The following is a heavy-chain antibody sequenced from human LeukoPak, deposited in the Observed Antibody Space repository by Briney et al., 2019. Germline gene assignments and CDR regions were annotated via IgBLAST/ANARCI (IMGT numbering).Heavy chain of an antibody. CDR2: IYSGGST. CDR3: AREGGRGDFWSGYSLDAFDI. CDR1: GFTFDDYG. Sequence: PGGSLRLSCAASGFTFDDYGMSWVRQAPGKGLEWVSVIYSGGSTYYADSVKGRFTISRDNSKNTLYLQMNSLRAEDTAVYYCAREGGRGDFWSGYSLDAFDIWGQGTMVTVSS. V-gene: IGHV3-53*01. D-gene: IGHD3-3*01. J-gene: IGHJ3*02.